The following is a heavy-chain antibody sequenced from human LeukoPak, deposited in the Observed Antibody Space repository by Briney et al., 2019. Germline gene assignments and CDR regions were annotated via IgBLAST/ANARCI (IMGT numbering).Heavy chain of an antibody. J-gene: IGHJ4*02. V-gene: IGHV4-34*01. CDR1: GGSFSGYY. CDR3: AGEGPVYDSSGYFDY. CDR2: INHSGST. D-gene: IGHD3-22*01. Sequence: SETLSLTCAVYGGSFSGYYWSWIRQPPGKGLEWIGEINHSGSTNYNPSLKSRVTISVDTSKNQFSMKLSSVTAADTAVYYCAGEGPVYDSSGYFDYWGQGTLVTVSS.